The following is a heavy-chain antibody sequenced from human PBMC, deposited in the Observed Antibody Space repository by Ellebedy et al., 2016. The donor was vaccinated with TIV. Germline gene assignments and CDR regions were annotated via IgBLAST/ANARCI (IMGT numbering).Heavy chain of an antibody. CDR2: IFHSGTT. V-gene: IGHV4-4*02. Sequence: MPSETLSLTCAVSGGSISSTVWWTWVRRPPGKGLEWIGEIFHSGTTSYTQSLKSRVTISLDKSKNQFSLNLTSVTAADTAVYYCASGHTGSFGLHSWGQGTLVTVSS. CDR1: GGSISSTVW. CDR3: ASGHTGSFGLHS. J-gene: IGHJ5*02. D-gene: IGHD1-26*01.